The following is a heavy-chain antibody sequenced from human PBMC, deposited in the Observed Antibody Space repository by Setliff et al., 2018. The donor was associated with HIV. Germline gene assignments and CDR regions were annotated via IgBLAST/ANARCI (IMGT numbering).Heavy chain of an antibody. V-gene: IGHV3-23*01. D-gene: IGHD2-15*01. CDR2: ISGSGDST. Sequence: PGGSLRLSCAASGFTFSSYAMSWVRQAPGKGLEWVSVISGSGDSTYYADSVKGRFTISRDNSKNTLYLQMKSLRAEDTAVYYCAKTLPTLYPPHDYYFAMDVWGQGTTVTVSS. J-gene: IGHJ6*02. CDR1: GFTFSSYA. CDR3: AKTLPTLYPPHDYYFAMDV.